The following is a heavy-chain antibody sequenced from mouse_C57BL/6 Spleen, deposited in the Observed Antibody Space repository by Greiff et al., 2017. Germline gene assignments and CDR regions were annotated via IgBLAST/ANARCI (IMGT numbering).Heavy chain of an antibody. CDR1: GFTFSDSY. CDR3: ARDGDYDDKGYAMDY. CDR2: INYDGSST. V-gene: IGHV5-16*01. Sequence: DVKLMASEGGLVQPGSSMKLSCTASGFTFSDSYMAWVRQVPEKGLEWVANINYDGSSTYYLDSLKSRFIISRDNAKNILYLQMSSLKSEDTATYYCARDGDYDDKGYAMDYWGQGTSVTVSS. J-gene: IGHJ4*01. D-gene: IGHD2-4*01.